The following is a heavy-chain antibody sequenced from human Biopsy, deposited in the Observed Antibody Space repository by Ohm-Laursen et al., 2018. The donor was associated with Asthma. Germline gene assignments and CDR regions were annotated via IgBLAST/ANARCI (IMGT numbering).Heavy chain of an antibody. CDR1: GFTFDNYT. Sequence: SLRLSCAASGFTFDNYTMHWVRQAPGKGLEWVTIISYDGRNTYYADSVEGRFIISRDNSKNTLFPQMSSLRPEDTAVYYCARGGLHYYEYYGMDVWGQGTTVTVSS. J-gene: IGHJ6*02. CDR2: ISYDGRNT. V-gene: IGHV3-30*04. CDR3: ARGGLHYYEYYGMDV. D-gene: IGHD2-21*02.